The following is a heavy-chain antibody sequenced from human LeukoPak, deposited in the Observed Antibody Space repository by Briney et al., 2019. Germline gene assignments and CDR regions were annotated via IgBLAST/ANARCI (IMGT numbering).Heavy chain of an antibody. Sequence: ASVKVSCKASGYTFTGYYMHWVRQAPGQGLEWMGWINPNSGGTNYAQKFQGRVTMTRDTSISTAYMELSRLRSDDTAVYYCARAPPDIVVVLAATYQGKLVGFDPWGQGTLATVSS. CDR1: GYTFTGYY. CDR3: ARAPPDIVVVLAATYQGKLVGFDP. V-gene: IGHV1-2*02. J-gene: IGHJ5*02. D-gene: IGHD2-15*01. CDR2: INPNSGGT.